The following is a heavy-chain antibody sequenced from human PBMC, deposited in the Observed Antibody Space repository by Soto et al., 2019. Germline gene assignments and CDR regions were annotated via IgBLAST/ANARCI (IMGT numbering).Heavy chain of an antibody. D-gene: IGHD3-3*01. CDR1: GGSFSDYSWN. CDR3: ARGALNYGLWSGTINGGMDV. J-gene: IGHJ6*02. CDR2: INHSGRT. Sequence: SETLSLTCAVYGGSFSDYSWNWNWIRQPPGKGLEWIGEINHSGRTSHNPSLKSRVTPSLDTSKNQFSLILTSVTAADTAVYYGARGALNYGLWSGTINGGMDVWGQGTTVTVSS. V-gene: IGHV4-34*01.